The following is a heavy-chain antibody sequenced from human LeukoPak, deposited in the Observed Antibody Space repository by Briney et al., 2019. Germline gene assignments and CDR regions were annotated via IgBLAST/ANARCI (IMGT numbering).Heavy chain of an antibody. Sequence: GASVKVSCKPSGYTFTSSGISSVRQAPGHRLEGLGWISAYNGNTNYAQKLQGRVTMTTDTSTSTAYMELRSLRSDDTAVYYCARDNYYDSSGYCYWGQGTLVTVSA. J-gene: IGHJ4*02. CDR2: ISAYNGNT. CDR1: GYTFTSSG. D-gene: IGHD3-22*01. CDR3: ARDNYYDSSGYCY. V-gene: IGHV1-18*01.